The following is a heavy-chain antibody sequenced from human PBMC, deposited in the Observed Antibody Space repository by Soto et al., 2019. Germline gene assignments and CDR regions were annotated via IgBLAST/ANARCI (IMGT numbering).Heavy chain of an antibody. Sequence: PSETLSLTCTVSGGSISSGGYYWSWIRQHPGKGLEWIGYIYYSGSTYYNPSLKSRVTISVDTSKNQFSLKLSSVTAADTAVYYCARSRDYSNDAYYYYYGMDVWGQGTTVTVSS. D-gene: IGHD4-4*01. V-gene: IGHV4-31*03. J-gene: IGHJ6*02. CDR2: IYYSGST. CDR1: GGSISSGGYY. CDR3: ARSRDYSNDAYYYYYGMDV.